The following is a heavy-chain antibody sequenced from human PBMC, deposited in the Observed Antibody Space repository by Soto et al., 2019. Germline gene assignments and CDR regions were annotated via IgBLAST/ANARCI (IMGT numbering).Heavy chain of an antibody. CDR3: AKDPDISGWYQTDLDY. CDR1: GFIFSSFA. Sequence: GGSLRLSXAASGFIFSSFAMSWVRQAPGKGLEWVSTISNNGGSTYSADSVKGRFTISRDNSKNTLYLQMNSLRAEDTAVYYCAKDPDISGWYQTDLDYWGQGTLVTVSS. D-gene: IGHD6-19*01. V-gene: IGHV3-23*01. CDR2: ISNNGGST. J-gene: IGHJ4*02.